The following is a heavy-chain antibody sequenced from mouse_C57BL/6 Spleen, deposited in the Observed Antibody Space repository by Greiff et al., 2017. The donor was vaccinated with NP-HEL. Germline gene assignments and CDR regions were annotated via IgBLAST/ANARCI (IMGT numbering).Heavy chain of an antibody. D-gene: IGHD1-1*01. CDR1: GFTFTDYY. Sequence: EVQLMESGGGLVQPGGSLSLSCAASGFTFTDYYMSWVRQPPGKALEWLGFIRNKANGYTTEYSVSGKGRLTISRDNSQSILYLPMNALRAEDSATYYCARYPYYYGSSGYAMDYWGQGTSVTVSS. J-gene: IGHJ4*01. CDR3: ARYPYYYGSSGYAMDY. CDR2: IRNKANGYTT. V-gene: IGHV7-3*01.